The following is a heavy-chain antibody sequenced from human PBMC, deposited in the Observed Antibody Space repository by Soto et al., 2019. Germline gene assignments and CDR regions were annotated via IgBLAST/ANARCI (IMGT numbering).Heavy chain of an antibody. CDR1: GFTFSSYA. Sequence: GGSLRLSCAASGFTFSSYAMSWVRQAPGKGLEWVSAISGSGGSTYYADSVKGRFTISRDNSKNTLYLQMNSLRAEDTAVYYCAKRIRYYDSSGYFPFDYWGQGTLVTVSS. J-gene: IGHJ4*02. CDR3: AKRIRYYDSSGYFPFDY. CDR2: ISGSGGST. D-gene: IGHD3-22*01. V-gene: IGHV3-23*01.